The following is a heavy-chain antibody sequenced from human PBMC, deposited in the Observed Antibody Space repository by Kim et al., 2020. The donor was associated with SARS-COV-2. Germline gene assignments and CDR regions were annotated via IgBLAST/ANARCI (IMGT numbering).Heavy chain of an antibody. D-gene: IGHD2-2*01. V-gene: IGHV1-46*01. CDR1: GYTFTSYY. CDR3: ARDQPASDCSSTSCPSWGYYYYGMDV. J-gene: IGHJ6*02. Sequence: ASVKVSCKASGYTFTSYYMHWVRQAPGQGLEWMGIINPSGGSTSYAQKFQGRVTMTRDTSTSTVYMELSSLRSEDTAVYYCARDQPASDCSSTSCPSWGYYYYGMDVWGQGTTVTVSS. CDR2: INPSGGST.